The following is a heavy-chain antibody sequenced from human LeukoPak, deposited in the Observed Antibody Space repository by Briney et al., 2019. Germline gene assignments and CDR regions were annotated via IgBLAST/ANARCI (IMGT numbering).Heavy chain of an antibody. CDR3: ARGSLFEYGLYYYFYKDV. J-gene: IGHJ6*03. CDR2: IIPIFGTA. Sequence: SVKVSCKASGGTFSSYAISWVRQAPGQGLEWMGGIIPIFGTANYAQKFQGRVTITADESTSTAYMELSSLRSEDTALYSCARGSLFEYGLYYYFYKDVWGKGTTVTVSS. CDR1: GGTFSSYA. V-gene: IGHV1-69*01. D-gene: IGHD3-10*02.